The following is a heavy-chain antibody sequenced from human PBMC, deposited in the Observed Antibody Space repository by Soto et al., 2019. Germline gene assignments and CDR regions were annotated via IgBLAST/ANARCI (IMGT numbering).Heavy chain of an antibody. V-gene: IGHV3-9*01. Sequence: EVDLVESGGGLAQPGRSLRLSCVASGFTFDDHGMHWVRQIPGRGLEWVSGISWNSGSIGYAESVKGRFTIFRDNAKNSLYLAMNSLRQEDTALYYCVRDTSSGWHLKDHWGQGVQVSVSS. J-gene: IGHJ4*02. D-gene: IGHD3-9*01. CDR3: VRDTSSGWHLKDH. CDR1: GFTFDDHG. CDR2: ISWNSGSI.